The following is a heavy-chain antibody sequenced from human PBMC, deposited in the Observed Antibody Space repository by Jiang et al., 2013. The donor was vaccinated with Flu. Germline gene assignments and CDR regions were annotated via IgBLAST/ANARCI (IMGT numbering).Heavy chain of an antibody. J-gene: IGHJ3*02. Sequence: KPTQTLTLTCTFSGFSLSTSGMCVSWIRQPPGKALEWLARIDWDDDKYYSTSLKTRLTISKDTSKNQVVLTMTNMDPVDTATYYCARILIAAAGPSAFDIWGQGTMVTVSS. D-gene: IGHD6-13*01. CDR1: GFSLSTSGMC. CDR2: IDWDDDK. V-gene: IGHV2-70*11. CDR3: ARILIAAAGPSAFDI.